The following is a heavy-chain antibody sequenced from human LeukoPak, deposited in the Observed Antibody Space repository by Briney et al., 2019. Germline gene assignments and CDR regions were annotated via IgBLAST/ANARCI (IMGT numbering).Heavy chain of an antibody. CDR3: ARSVVVVAATFDY. CDR2: INPNSGGT. V-gene: IGHV1-2*02. J-gene: IGHJ4*02. CDR1: GYTFTGYY. Sequence: GASVKVSCKASGYTFTGYYMHWVRRAPGQGLEWMGWINPNSGGTNYAQKFQGRVTMTRDTSISTAYMELSRLRSDDTAVYYCARSVVVVAATFDYWGQGTLVTVSS. D-gene: IGHD2-15*01.